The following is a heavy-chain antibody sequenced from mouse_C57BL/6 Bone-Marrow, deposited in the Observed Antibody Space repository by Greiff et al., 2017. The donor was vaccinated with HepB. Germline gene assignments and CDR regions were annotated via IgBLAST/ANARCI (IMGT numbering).Heavy chain of an antibody. D-gene: IGHD3-2*02. J-gene: IGHJ3*01. Sequence: VQLQQSGAERARPGASVKLCCKASGYTFPSYGISWVKQRTGQGLEWIGEIYPRSGNTYYNEKFKGKATLTADKSSSTAYMELRSLTSEDSAVYFCASGSLTAQATISSAYWCQVTLSFVSA. CDR3: ASGSLTAQATISSAY. CDR2: IYPRSGNT. V-gene: IGHV1-81*01. CDR1: GYTFPSYG.